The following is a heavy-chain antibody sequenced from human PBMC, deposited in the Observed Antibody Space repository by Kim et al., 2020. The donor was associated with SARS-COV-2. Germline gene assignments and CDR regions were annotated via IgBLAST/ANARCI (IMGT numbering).Heavy chain of an antibody. Sequence: ASVKVSCKASGYTFTSYGISWVRQAPGQGLEWMGWISAYNGNTNYAQKLQGRVTMTTDTSTSTTYMELRSLRSDDTAVYYCARDHRRDWRWVVSCIWYDYWGQGHLATVS. V-gene: IGHV1-18*01. CDR3: ARDHRRDWRWVVSCIWYDY. CDR2: ISAYNGNT. D-gene: IGHD2-15*01. J-gene: IGHJ4*02. CDR1: GYTFTSYG.